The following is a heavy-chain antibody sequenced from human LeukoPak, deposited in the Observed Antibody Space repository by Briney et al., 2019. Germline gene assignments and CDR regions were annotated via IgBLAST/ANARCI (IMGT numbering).Heavy chain of an antibody. Sequence: GGSLRLSCAASGFTFSSSAMSWVRQAPGKGLEWVSAITSGGDGTYYADSVKGRFTISRDNSKNTLYLRMNSLRAEDTAVYYCGNRGSSSGYYDYWGQGTLVTVSS. J-gene: IGHJ4*02. D-gene: IGHD3-22*01. CDR1: GFTFSSSA. CDR3: GNRGSSSGYYDY. V-gene: IGHV3-23*01. CDR2: ITSGGDGT.